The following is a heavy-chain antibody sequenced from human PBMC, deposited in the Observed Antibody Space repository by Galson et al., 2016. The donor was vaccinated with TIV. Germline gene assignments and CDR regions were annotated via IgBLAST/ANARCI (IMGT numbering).Heavy chain of an antibody. J-gene: IGHJ6*02. CDR1: GFSFSRYW. Sequence: SLRLSCAASGFSFSRYWMHWVRQAPGKGLVWVSRLSSAGSSTLYADSVKGRFTLSRDNAKNTLYLPMSSLRAEDTALYYCTRDEPSYNYVLDVWGQGTTVTVSS. V-gene: IGHV3-74*01. D-gene: IGHD1-14*01. CDR3: TRDEPSYNYVLDV. CDR2: LSSAGSST.